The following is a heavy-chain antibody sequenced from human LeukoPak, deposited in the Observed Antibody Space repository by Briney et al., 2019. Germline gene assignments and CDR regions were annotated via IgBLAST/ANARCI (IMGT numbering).Heavy chain of an antibody. J-gene: IGHJ4*02. CDR1: GFTFSSYG. Sequence: GGSLRLSCAAAGFTFSSYGMHWVRQAPGKGLEWVAVISYDGSNKYYADSVKGRFTISRDNSKNTLYLQMNSLRAEDTAVYYCAKDTRMGILEYYFDYWGQGTLVTVSS. D-gene: IGHD6-13*01. CDR2: ISYDGSNK. V-gene: IGHV3-30*18. CDR3: AKDTRMGILEYYFDY.